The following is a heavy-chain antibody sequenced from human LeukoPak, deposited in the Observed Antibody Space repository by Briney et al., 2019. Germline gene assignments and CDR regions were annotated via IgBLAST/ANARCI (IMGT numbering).Heavy chain of an antibody. D-gene: IGHD5/OR15-5a*01. CDR2: IYSGGST. V-gene: IGHV3-53*01. J-gene: IGHJ4*02. Sequence: PGRSLRLSCAASGFTVSSNYMSWVRQAPGKGLEWVSVIYSGGSTYYADPVKGRFTISRDNAKNSLYLQMNSLSAEDTAVYYCARDRAVSPFDYWGQGTLVTVSS. CDR3: ARDRAVSPFDY. CDR1: GFTVSSNY.